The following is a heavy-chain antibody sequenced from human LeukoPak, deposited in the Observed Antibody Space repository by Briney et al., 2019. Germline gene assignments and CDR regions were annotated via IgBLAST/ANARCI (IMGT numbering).Heavy chain of an antibody. D-gene: IGHD6-19*01. Sequence: GASVTVSCKASVYTVTSYGISWVRQAPGQGLEWMGWISAYNGNTNHAQKLQGRVTMTTDTSTNTAYMEQKSLRYDDTAVYYCARGESTSGWYYWGQGTLVTVSS. CDR1: VYTVTSYG. CDR2: ISAYNGNT. J-gene: IGHJ4*02. V-gene: IGHV1-18*01. CDR3: ARGESTSGWYY.